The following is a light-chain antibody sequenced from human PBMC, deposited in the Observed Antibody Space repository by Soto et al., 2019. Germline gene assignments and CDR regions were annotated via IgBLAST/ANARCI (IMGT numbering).Light chain of an antibody. CDR2: DAS. V-gene: IGKV1-33*01. CDR1: QDISNY. Sequence: DIQITQSPCSLSASVGDRVTITCQASQDISNYLNWYQQKPGKAPKLLIYDASNLETGVPSRFSGSGSGTDFTFTISSLQPEDIATYYCQQYDNLLTFGQGTRLEIK. J-gene: IGKJ5*01. CDR3: QQYDNLLT.